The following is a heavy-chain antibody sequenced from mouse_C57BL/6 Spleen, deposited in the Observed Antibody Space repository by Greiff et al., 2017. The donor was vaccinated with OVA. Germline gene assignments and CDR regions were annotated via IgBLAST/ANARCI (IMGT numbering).Heavy chain of an antibody. CDR2: IYPGSGST. CDR3: ARRTAQATWFAY. Sequence: QVQLQQPGAELVKPGASVKMSCKASGYTFTSYWITWVKQRPGQGLEWIGDIYPGSGSTNYNEKFKSKATLTVDTSSSTAYMQLSSLTSDDSAVYYCARRTAQATWFAYWGQGTLVTVSA. V-gene: IGHV1-55*01. CDR1: GYTFTSYW. D-gene: IGHD3-2*02. J-gene: IGHJ3*01.